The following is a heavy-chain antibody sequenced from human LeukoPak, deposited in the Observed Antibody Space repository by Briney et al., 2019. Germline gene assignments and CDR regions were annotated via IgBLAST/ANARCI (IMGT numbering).Heavy chain of an antibody. V-gene: IGHV6-1*01. CDR2: TYYRSKWYN. Sequence: SQTLSLTCAISGDSVSSNSAAWNWIRQSPSRGLEWLGRTYYRSKWYNDYAVSVKSRIPINPDTSKNQFSLQLNSVTPEDAAVYYCARAETSVAVAGNWFDPWGQGTLVTVSS. CDR3: ARAETSVAVAGNWFDP. D-gene: IGHD6-19*01. J-gene: IGHJ5*02. CDR1: GDSVSSNSAA.